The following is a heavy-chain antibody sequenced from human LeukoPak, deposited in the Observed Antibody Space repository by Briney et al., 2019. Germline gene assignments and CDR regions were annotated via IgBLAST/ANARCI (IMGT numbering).Heavy chain of an antibody. CDR3: ARDPNIVSAVTLRAFDI. CDR2: VFHDGSP. V-gene: IGHV4-4*02. CDR1: GGSISSSRW. J-gene: IGHJ3*02. Sequence: SETLSLTCAVSGGSISSSRWWSWVRQPPGKGLEWIGEVFHDGSPNYNPSFRGRVTILVDKSKNQFSLNLGSLTAADTATYYCARDPNIVSAVTLRAFDIWGQGTMVSVSS. D-gene: IGHD5/OR15-5a*01.